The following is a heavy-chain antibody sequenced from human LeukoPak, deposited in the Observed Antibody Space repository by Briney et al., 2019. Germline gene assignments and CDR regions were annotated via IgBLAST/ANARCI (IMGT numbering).Heavy chain of an antibody. Sequence: SETLSLTCTVSGGSISSSSYYWGWIRQPPGKGLEWIGRIYYSGSTYYNPSLKSRVTISVDTSKNQFSLKLSSVTAADTAVYYCARSMVRGVDWFDPWGQGTLVTVSS. V-gene: IGHV4-39*01. CDR1: GGSISSSSYY. J-gene: IGHJ5*02. D-gene: IGHD3-10*01. CDR3: ARSMVRGVDWFDP. CDR2: IYYSGST.